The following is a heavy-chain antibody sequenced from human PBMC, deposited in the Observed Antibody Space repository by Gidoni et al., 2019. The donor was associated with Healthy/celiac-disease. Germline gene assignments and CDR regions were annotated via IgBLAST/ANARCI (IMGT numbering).Heavy chain of an antibody. J-gene: IGHJ5*02. D-gene: IGHD3-9*01. V-gene: IGHV3-21*01. CDR3: ARDQNVLRYFVLNWFDP. CDR2: ISSISSYI. CDR1: GFTFSRYS. Sequence: EVQLVDSGGGLVKPGGSLRLSCAASGFTFSRYSMNWVRQAQGKGLEWVSSISSISSYIYYADSVKGRFTISRDNAKNSLYLQMNSLRAEDTAVYYCARDQNVLRYFVLNWFDPWGQGTLVTVSS.